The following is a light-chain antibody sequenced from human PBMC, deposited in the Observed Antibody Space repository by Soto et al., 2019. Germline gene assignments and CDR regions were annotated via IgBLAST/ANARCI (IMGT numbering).Light chain of an antibody. CDR1: SGDLGSYDY. V-gene: IGLV2-14*01. CDR3: SSYTTTSTVV. J-gene: IGLJ2*01. Sequence: QSALTQPASVSGSLGQSITISCTGTSGDLGSYDYVSWYQQHPGKAPKLMISEVSNRPSGVSNRFSGSKSGNTASLTISGLQAEDEADYYCSSYTTTSTVVFGGGTKLTVL. CDR2: EVS.